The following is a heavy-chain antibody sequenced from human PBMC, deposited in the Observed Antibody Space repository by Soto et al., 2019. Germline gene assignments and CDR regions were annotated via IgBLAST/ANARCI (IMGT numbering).Heavy chain of an antibody. Sequence: EVQGVESGGGLVQPGGSLRLSCVVSGFTFSSYWMHWVRQAPGKGLVCVSWINGDGSRTENADSVKGRFTISRDNAKNRLYLHMNILRYDDTGLYYCARGTIRGQGTLVTVSS. J-gene: IGHJ1*01. CDR3: ARGTI. CDR1: GFTFSSYW. CDR2: INGDGSRT. D-gene: IGHD3-3*01. V-gene: IGHV3-74*01.